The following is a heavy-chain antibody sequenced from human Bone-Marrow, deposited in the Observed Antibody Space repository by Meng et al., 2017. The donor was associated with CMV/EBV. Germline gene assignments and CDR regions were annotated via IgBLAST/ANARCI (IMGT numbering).Heavy chain of an antibody. CDR1: GFTVSSNY. D-gene: IGHD2-15*01. V-gene: IGHV3-53*01. J-gene: IGHJ6*02. CDR2: IYSGGST. Sequence: GESLKISCAASGFTVSSNYMRWVRQAPGKGLEWVSVIYSGGSTYYADSVKGRFTISRDNSKNTLYLQMNSLRAEDTAVYYCARAYCSGGSCPHPYYYYGMDVWGQGTTVTVSS. CDR3: ARAYCSGGSCPHPYYYYGMDV.